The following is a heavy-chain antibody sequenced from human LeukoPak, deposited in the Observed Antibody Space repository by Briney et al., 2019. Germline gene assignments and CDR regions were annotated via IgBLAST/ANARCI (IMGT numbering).Heavy chain of an antibody. CDR3: AANRQLGLGGFDY. D-gene: IGHD1-1*01. CDR1: GFIFSAD. J-gene: IGHJ4*02. V-gene: IGHV1-58*01. Sequence: SVKVSCKASGFIFSADVQWVRPARGQRLEWIGWIVVGSGNTNYAQNFQERVTITRDMSTSTAYMELSSLRSDDTAVYYCAANRQLGLGGFDYWGQGTLVTVSS. CDR2: IVVGSGNT.